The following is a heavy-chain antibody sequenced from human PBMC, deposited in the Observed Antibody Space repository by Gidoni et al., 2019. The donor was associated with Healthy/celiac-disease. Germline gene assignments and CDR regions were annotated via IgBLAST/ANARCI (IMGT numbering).Heavy chain of an antibody. V-gene: IGHV1-8*01. Sequence: QVQLVQSGAEVKKPGASVKVSCKASGYTFTSYDINWVRQATGQGLEWMGWMNPNSGNTGYAQKFQGRVTMTRNTSISTAYMELSSLRSEDTAVYYCARVYSSRNYYGMDVWGQGTTVTVSS. CDR3: ARVYSSRNYYGMDV. CDR2: MNPNSGNT. D-gene: IGHD6-13*01. J-gene: IGHJ6*02. CDR1: GYTFTSYD.